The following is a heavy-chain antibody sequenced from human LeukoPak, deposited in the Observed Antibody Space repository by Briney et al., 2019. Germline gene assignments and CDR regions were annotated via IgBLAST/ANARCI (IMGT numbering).Heavy chain of an antibody. V-gene: IGHV3-7*01. CDR1: GIIFSDYW. CDR2: IKHDSSEK. J-gene: IGHJ4*02. D-gene: IGHD3-16*01. Sequence: GGSLRLSCAVSGIIFSDYWMSWVGQAPGKGREGVANIKHDSSEKYYVDSVKGRFTISRDNAKNSLYLQMNSLRAEDTAVYYCVNDLARRGGYWGQGTLVTVSA. CDR3: VNDLARRGGY.